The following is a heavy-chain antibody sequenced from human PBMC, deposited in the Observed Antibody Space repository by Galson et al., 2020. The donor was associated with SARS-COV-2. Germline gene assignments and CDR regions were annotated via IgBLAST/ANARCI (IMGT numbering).Heavy chain of an antibody. D-gene: IGHD2-8*02. V-gene: IGHV3-64D*09. CDR2: LSSNGGTS. CDR1: GLIFSDYA. J-gene: IGHJ2*01. Sequence: GGSLRLSCSASGLIFSDYAMHWVRQVPGKGLEYVSALSSNGGTSFYADSVKDRFTMSRDNSKNMFYLQLTGLRLEDTALYYCLVKDYW. CDR3: LVKDYW.